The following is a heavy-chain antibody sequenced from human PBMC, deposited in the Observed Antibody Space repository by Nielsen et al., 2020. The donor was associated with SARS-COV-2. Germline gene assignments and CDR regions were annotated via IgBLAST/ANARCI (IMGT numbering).Heavy chain of an antibody. CDR1: GFILSNYW. J-gene: IGHJ4*02. Sequence: GESLKISCAVSGFILSNYWMSWVRQAPGKGLEWVANIKPDGSEKFYVDSVKGRFTTSRDNAKNSLYLQMSSLRAEDTAVYYCARGEQLFDWGQGTLVTVSS. D-gene: IGHD6-6*01. CDR3: ARGEQLFD. V-gene: IGHV3-7*03. CDR2: IKPDGSEK.